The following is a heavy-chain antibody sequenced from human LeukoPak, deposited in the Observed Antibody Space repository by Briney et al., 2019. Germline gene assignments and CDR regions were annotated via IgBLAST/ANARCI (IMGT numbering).Heavy chain of an antibody. CDR2: IYPGDSDT. J-gene: IGHJ4*02. CDR3: VRQGGRGGSIWGSSEC. Sequence: GESLNISCKASGYKFTSFWIGWVRQMPGKGLEWMAMIYPGDSDTRYNPSFEGQVTISADQSVSNVYLQWNSLKASDTAMYYCVRQGGRGGSIWGSSECWGQGTLVIVSS. CDR1: GYKFTSFW. V-gene: IGHV5-51*01. D-gene: IGHD3-16*01.